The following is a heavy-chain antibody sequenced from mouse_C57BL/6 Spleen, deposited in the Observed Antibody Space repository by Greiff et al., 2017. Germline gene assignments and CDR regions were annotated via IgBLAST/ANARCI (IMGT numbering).Heavy chain of an antibody. D-gene: IGHD2-12*01. V-gene: IGHV5-9-1*02. Sequence: EVQLVESGEGLVKPGGSLKLSCAASGFTFSSYAMSWVRQTPEKRLEWVAYISSGGDYIYYADTVKGRFTISRDNARNTLYLQMSSLKSEDTAMYYCTRAYYSYWYFDVWGTGTTVTVSS. CDR1: GFTFSSYA. J-gene: IGHJ1*03. CDR2: ISSGGDYI. CDR3: TRAYYSYWYFDV.